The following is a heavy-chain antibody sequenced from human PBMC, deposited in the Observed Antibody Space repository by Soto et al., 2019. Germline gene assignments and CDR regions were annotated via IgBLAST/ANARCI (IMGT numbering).Heavy chain of an antibody. V-gene: IGHV3-33*01. CDR3: ARQRYGMDV. J-gene: IGHJ6*02. CDR1: GFTFSSYG. CDR2: IWYDGSNK. Sequence: GGSLRLSCAASGFTFSSYGMHWVRQAPGKGLEWVAVIWYDGSNKYYADSVKGRFTISRDNSKNALYLQMNSLRAEDTAVYYCARQRYGMDVWGQGTTVTVSS.